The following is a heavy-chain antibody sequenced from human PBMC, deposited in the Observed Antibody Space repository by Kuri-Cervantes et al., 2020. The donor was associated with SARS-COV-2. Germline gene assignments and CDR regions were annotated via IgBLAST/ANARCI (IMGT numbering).Heavy chain of an antibody. J-gene: IGHJ4*02. CDR1: GGSISSYY. CDR3: ARGARIAVAGTKLDY. Sequence: GSLRLSCTVSGGSISSYYWSWIRQPAGKGLEWIGRIYTSGSTNYNPSLKSRVTMSVDTSKNQFSLKLSSVTAADTAVYYCARGARIAVAGTKLDYWGQGTLVTVSS. D-gene: IGHD6-13*01. V-gene: IGHV4-4*07. CDR2: IYTSGST.